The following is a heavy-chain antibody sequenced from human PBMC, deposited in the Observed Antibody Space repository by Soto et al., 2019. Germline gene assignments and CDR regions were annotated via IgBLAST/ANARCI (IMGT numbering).Heavy chain of an antibody. CDR3: ARDTPYYYDSSGYGYYGMDV. Sequence: PAETLSLTCTVSGGSISSYYRSWIRQPAGKGLEWIGRIYTSGSTNYNPSLKSRVTMSVDTSKNQFSLKLSSVTAADTAVYYCARDTPYYYDSSGYGYYGMDVWGQGTTVTVSS. CDR1: GGSISSYY. V-gene: IGHV4-4*07. J-gene: IGHJ6*02. D-gene: IGHD3-22*01. CDR2: IYTSGST.